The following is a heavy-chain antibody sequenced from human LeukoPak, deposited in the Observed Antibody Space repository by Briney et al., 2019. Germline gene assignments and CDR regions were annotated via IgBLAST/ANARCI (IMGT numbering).Heavy chain of an antibody. CDR2: INHSGST. CDR1: GGSISSYY. CDR3: ARGRGYCSSTSCPNFDY. V-gene: IGHV4-34*01. D-gene: IGHD2-2*01. J-gene: IGHJ4*02. Sequence: SETLSLTCTVSGGSISSYYWSWIRQPPGKGLEWIGEINHSGSTNYNPSLKSRVTISVDTSKNQFSLKLSSVTAADTAVYYCARGRGYCSSTSCPNFDYWGQGTLVTVSS.